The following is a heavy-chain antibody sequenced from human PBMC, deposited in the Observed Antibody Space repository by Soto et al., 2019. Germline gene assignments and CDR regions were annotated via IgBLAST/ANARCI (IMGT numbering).Heavy chain of an antibody. V-gene: IGHV1-58*01. Sequence: GASVKVSCKASGFTFTSSAVQWVRQARGQRLEWIGWIVVGRGNTNYAQKFQERVTITRDMSTSTAYMELSSLRSEDTAVYYCAAEDSSGYLTFDPWGQGTLVTVSS. D-gene: IGHD3-22*01. CDR1: GFTFTSSA. CDR3: AAEDSSGYLTFDP. J-gene: IGHJ5*02. CDR2: IVVGRGNT.